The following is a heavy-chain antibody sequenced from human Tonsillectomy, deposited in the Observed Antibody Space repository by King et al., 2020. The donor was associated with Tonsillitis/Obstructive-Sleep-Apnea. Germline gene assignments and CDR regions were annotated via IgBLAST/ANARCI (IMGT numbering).Heavy chain of an antibody. D-gene: IGHD6-19*01. CDR2: INYRGAT. J-gene: IGHJ4*02. Sequence: VQLQESGPGLVKPSETLSLTCTVSGGSISSYYWNWIRQYPGKGLEWIGYINYRGATSYNPSLKSRVTISIDTAKDQFSLELTSVSAADTAVYYCARGRSTGWYNYFGYWGQGTRVAVSS. CDR3: ARGRSTGWYNYFGY. V-gene: IGHV4-59*01. CDR1: GGSISSYY.